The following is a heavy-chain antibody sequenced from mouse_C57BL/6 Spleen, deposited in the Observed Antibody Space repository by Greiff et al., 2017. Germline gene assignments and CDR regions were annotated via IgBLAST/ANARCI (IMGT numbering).Heavy chain of an antibody. CDR3: ARSDYSNSHAMGY. D-gene: IGHD2-5*01. V-gene: IGHV1-64*01. CDR2: IHPNSGST. Sequence: QVHVKQPGAELVKPGASVKLSCKASGYTFTSYWMHWVKQRPGQGLEWIGMIHPNSGSTNYNEKFKSKATLTVDKSSSTAYMQLSSLTSEDSAVYYCARSDYSNSHAMGYWGQGTSVTVSS. J-gene: IGHJ4*01. CDR1: GYTFTSYW.